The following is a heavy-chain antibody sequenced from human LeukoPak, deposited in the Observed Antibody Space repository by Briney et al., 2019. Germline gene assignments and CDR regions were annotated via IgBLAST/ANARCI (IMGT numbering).Heavy chain of an antibody. J-gene: IGHJ4*02. D-gene: IGHD5-12*01. CDR3: ARPDFSGFDWGFDF. CDR1: GGTFNTFA. CDR2: IIPFFGSA. Sequence: SVKVSCKASGGTFNTFAISWVRQAPGQGLEWMGGIIPFFGSANYAQRFQDRFTITTDESTTTAYMELNSLTSDDTAVYYCARPDFSGFDWGFDFWGQGTLISVSS. V-gene: IGHV1-69*05.